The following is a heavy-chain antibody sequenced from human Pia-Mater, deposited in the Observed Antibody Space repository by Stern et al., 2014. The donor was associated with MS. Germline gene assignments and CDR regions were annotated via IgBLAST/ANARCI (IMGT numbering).Heavy chain of an antibody. CDR2: IDSDGGST. CDR1: GFCLNNKW. D-gene: IGHD1-14*01. Sequence: EVTLMESGAGLVKPGEPLRLSCTVSGFCLNNKWVSWGWKVPGQGLVRVARIDSDGGSTTYSGTVKGRFAISRDNAKNTLYLQMNSLRVEDTAVYYCASITYFFDSGPYTEYWGQGTPVTVSS. V-gene: IGHV3-74*01. CDR3: ASITYFFDSGPYTEY. J-gene: IGHJ4*02.